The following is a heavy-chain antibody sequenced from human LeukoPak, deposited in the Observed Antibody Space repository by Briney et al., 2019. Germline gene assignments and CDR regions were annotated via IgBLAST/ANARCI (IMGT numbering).Heavy chain of an antibody. CDR3: ARDQAAAGTEDDAFDI. CDR2: INPSGGST. J-gene: IGHJ3*02. V-gene: IGHV1-46*01. Sequence: ASVKVSCKASGYTFTSYYMHWVRQAPGQGLEWMGIINPSGGSTSYAQKFQGRVTMTRDTSTSTVYMELSSLGSEDTAVYHCARDQAAAGTEDDAFDIWGQGTMVTVSS. CDR1: GYTFTSYY. D-gene: IGHD6-13*01.